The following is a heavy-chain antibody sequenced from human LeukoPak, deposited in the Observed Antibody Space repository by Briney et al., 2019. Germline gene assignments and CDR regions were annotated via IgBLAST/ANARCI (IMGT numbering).Heavy chain of an antibody. CDR3: AKDDVGYCSSTSCRAYFDY. J-gene: IGHJ4*02. CDR2: IRYDGSNE. V-gene: IGHV3-30*02. Sequence: GGSLRLSCAASGFSFSGYGMHWVRQAPGKGLEWVAFIRYDGSNEYYADSVKGRFTISRDKSKNTLSLQMNGLRVEDTAVYYCAKDDVGYCSSTSCRAYFDYWGQGTQVTVPS. CDR1: GFSFSGYG. D-gene: IGHD2-2*01.